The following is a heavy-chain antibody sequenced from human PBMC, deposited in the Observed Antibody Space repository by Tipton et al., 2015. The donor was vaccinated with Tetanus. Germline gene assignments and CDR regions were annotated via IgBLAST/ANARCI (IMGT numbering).Heavy chain of an antibody. V-gene: IGHV3-30*18. Sequence: SLRLSCAASGFRFSYSGMHWVRQAPGKGLEWVAVIPFDGRNERYADSVKGRFIISRDNSKNTLYLQMNSLRPEDTAVYYCAKEFQRARIPSFDSWGQGTQVTASS. D-gene: IGHD2-15*01. CDR1: GFRFSYSG. J-gene: IGHJ4*02. CDR2: IPFDGRNE. CDR3: AKEFQRARIPSFDS.